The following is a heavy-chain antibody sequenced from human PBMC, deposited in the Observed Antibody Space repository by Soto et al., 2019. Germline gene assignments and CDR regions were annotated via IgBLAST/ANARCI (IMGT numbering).Heavy chain of an antibody. V-gene: IGHV1-69*12. Sequence: QVQLVQSGAEVKKPGSSVKVSCKASGGTFSRYGISWVRQAPGHGLEWMGGIIPIFGTTNYAQKFQGRVTITEDESTSTAYMKLSSLRSEDTAVYYCASTAAGNYYYGMDVWGQGTTVTVSS. D-gene: IGHD2-15*01. J-gene: IGHJ6*02. CDR2: IIPIFGTT. CDR3: ASTAAGNYYYGMDV. CDR1: GGTFSRYG.